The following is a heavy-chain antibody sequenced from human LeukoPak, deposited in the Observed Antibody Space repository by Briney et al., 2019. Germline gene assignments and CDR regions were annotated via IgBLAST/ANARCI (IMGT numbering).Heavy chain of an antibody. V-gene: IGHV3-30*04. CDR3: ARVEQLVAYEAEYYFDY. J-gene: IGHJ4*02. CDR1: GFTFSSYA. D-gene: IGHD6-6*01. CDR2: ISYDGSNK. Sequence: PGGSLRLPCAASGFTFSSYAMHWVRQAPGKGLEWVAVISYDGSNKYYADSVKGRFTISRDNSKNTLYLQMNSLRAEDTAVYYCARVEQLVAYEAEYYFDYWGQGTLVTVSS.